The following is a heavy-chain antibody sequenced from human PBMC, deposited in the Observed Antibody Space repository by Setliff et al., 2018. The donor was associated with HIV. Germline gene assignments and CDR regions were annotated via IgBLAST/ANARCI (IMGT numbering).Heavy chain of an antibody. CDR2: IYPDESDS. CDR1: GYSFPTYW. CDR3: ARVDMGYYYDSSGYSQFDH. V-gene: IGHV5-51*01. J-gene: IGHJ4*02. D-gene: IGHD3-22*01. Sequence: PGEFLKISCKGSGYSFPTYWIAWVRQMPGKGLEWMGVIYPDESDSRYSPSFRGQVTISADKSINTAYLQWSSLKASDSAMYYCARVDMGYYYDSSGYSQFDHWGQGTLVTVSS.